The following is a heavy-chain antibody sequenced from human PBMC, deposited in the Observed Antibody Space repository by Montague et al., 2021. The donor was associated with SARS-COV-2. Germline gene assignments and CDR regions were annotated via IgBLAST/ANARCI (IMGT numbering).Heavy chain of an antibody. CDR3: AHRYYSGSGSSASAGFDY. V-gene: IGHV2-5*02. CDR1: GFSLSTDGVG. CDR2: IYWDDDK. D-gene: IGHD3-10*01. Sequence: PALVKPTQTLTLTCTFSGFSLSTDGVGVGWIRQPPGKALEWLALIYWDDDKRYRPALQSRLTITKGTSENQVVLTMTNLDPVDTATYYCAHRYYSGSGSSASAGFDYWGQGTLVTVSS. J-gene: IGHJ4*02.